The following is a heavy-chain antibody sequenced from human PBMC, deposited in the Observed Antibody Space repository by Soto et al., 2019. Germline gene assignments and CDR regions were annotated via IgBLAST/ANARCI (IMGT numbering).Heavy chain of an antibody. Sequence: SETLSLTCTVSGGSISSGGYYWSWIRQHPGKGLEWIGYIYYSGSTYYNPSLKSRVTISVDTSKNQFSLKLSSVTAADTAVYYCARGASYYYDSSGYYGYFDYWGQGTLVTVSS. CDR1: GGSISSGGYY. D-gene: IGHD3-22*01. CDR2: IYYSGST. CDR3: ARGASYYYDSSGYYGYFDY. V-gene: IGHV4-31*03. J-gene: IGHJ4*02.